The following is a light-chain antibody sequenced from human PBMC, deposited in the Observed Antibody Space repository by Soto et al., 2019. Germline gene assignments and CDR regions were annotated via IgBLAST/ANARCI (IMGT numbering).Light chain of an antibody. CDR2: KDS. CDR1: ALPKQY. V-gene: IGLV3-25*03. J-gene: IGLJ2*01. CDR3: QSADSSGTVV. Sequence: SYELTQPPSVSVSPGRTARITCSGDALPKQYAYWYKQKPGQAPVLVIYKDSERPSGIPERFSGSSSGTTVTLTISGVQAEDEADYYCQSADSSGTVVFGGGTKLTVL.